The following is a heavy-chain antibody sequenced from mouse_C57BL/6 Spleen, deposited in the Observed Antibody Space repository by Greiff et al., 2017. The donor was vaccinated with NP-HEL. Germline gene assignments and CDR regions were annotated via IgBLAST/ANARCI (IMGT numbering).Heavy chain of an antibody. CDR3: ARDGLLFDY. V-gene: IGHV1-82*01. Sequence: QVQLQQSGPELVKPGASVKISCKASGYAFSSSWMNWVKQRPGKGLEWIGRIYPGDGDTNYNGKFKGKATLTAEKSSSTAYMQLSSLTSEDSAVYFCARDGLLFDYWGQGTTLTVSS. J-gene: IGHJ2*01. CDR2: IYPGDGDT. D-gene: IGHD2-3*01. CDR1: GYAFSSSW.